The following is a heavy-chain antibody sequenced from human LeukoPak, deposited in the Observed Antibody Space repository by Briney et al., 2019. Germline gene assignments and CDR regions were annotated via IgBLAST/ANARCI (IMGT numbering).Heavy chain of an antibody. CDR2: IYYSGST. D-gene: IGHD3-10*01. CDR1: GGSISSSSYY. CDR3: ARHVLDGSGSYYVFDY. Sequence: SETLSLTCTVSGGSISSSSYYWGWIRQPPVKGLEWIGSIYYSGSTYYNPSLKSRVTISVDTSKNQFSLKLSSVTAADTAVYYCARHVLDGSGSYYVFDYWGQGTLVTVSS. J-gene: IGHJ4*02. V-gene: IGHV4-39*01.